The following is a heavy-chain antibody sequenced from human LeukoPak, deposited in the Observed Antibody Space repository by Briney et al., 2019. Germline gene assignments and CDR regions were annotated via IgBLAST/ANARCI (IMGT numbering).Heavy chain of an antibody. V-gene: IGHV3-30*02. CDR3: AKDRVPGTIYYFDY. D-gene: IGHD6-19*01. CDR1: GFTFSSYG. CDR2: IRYDGSNK. Sequence: GGSLRLSCAASGFTFSSYGMHWVRQAPGKGLEWVAFIRYDGSNKYYADSVKGRLTISRDNSKNTLYLQMNSLRAEDTAVYYCAKDRVPGTIYYFDYWGQGTLVTVSS. J-gene: IGHJ4*02.